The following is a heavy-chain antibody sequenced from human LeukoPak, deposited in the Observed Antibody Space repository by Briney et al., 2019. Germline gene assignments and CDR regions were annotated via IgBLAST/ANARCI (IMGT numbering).Heavy chain of an antibody. CDR2: IYYSGST. CDR3: ARGVYQWLALYYYYYMDV. D-gene: IGHD6-19*01. Sequence: SETLSLTCTVSGGSISSYYWSWIRQPPGKGLEWIGYIYYSGSTNYNPSLKSRVTISVDTSKNQFSLKLSSVTAADTAVYYCARGVYQWLALYYYYYMDVWGKGTTVTVSS. V-gene: IGHV4-59*01. CDR1: GGSISSYY. J-gene: IGHJ6*03.